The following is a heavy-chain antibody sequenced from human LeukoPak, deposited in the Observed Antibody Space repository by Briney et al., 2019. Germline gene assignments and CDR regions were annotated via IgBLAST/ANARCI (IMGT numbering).Heavy chain of an antibody. CDR3: ASVRGYSSGWYASGFDP. CDR2: TYYSGST. J-gene: IGHJ5*02. D-gene: IGHD6-19*01. V-gene: IGHV4-59*12. CDR1: GGSISSYY. Sequence: SETLSLTCTVSGGSISSYYWSWIRQPPGKGLEWIGYTYYSGSTNYNPSLKSRVTISVDTSKNQFSLKLTSVTAADTAVYYCASVRGYSSGWYASGFDPWGQGTLVTVSS.